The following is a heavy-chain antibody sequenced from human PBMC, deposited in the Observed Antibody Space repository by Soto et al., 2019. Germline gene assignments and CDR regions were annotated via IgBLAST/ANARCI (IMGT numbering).Heavy chain of an antibody. D-gene: IGHD1-26*01. V-gene: IGHV1-69*13. CDR3: ARVVGATTAVAFDI. Sequence: SVKVSCKASGGTLSSYAISWVRQAPGQGLEWMGGIIPIFGTANYAQKFQGRVTITADESTSTAYMQLSSLRSEDTAVYYCARVVGATTAVAFDIWGQGTMVTVSS. J-gene: IGHJ3*02. CDR2: IIPIFGTA. CDR1: GGTLSSYA.